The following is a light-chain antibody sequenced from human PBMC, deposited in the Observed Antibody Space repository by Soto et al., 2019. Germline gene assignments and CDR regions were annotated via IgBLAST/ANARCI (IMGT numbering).Light chain of an antibody. CDR1: NSNIGNNY. J-gene: IGLJ2*01. V-gene: IGLV1-47*01. CDR2: KND. CDR3: AAWDDSLSGL. Sequence: QSALTQPPSASGTPGQRVTISCSGSNSNIGNNYVYWYQQFPGTAPKLLIYKNDQRPSGVPDRFSGSKSGTSASLAISGLRSEDEANYYCAAWDDSLSGLFGGGTQLTVL.